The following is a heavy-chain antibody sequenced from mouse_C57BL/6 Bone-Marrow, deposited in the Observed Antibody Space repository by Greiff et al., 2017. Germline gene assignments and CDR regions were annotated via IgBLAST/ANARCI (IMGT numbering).Heavy chain of an antibody. D-gene: IGHD2-1*01. CDR3: SSLLWLLRLYAMDY. CDR1: GYTFTSYW. Sequence: QVQLQQPGAELVKPGASVKLSCTASGYTFTSYWMQWVKQRPGQGLEWIGEIDPSDSYTNYNQKFKGKATLTVDTSSSSAYMQLSSLTSEDSAVYYCSSLLWLLRLYAMDYWGQVTSVTVSS. CDR2: IDPSDSYT. V-gene: IGHV1-50*01. J-gene: IGHJ4*01.